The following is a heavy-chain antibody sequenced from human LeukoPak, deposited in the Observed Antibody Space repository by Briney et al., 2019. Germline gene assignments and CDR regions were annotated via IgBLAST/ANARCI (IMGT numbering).Heavy chain of an antibody. CDR3: ARAYSGSYRRQYYYYGMDV. D-gene: IGHD1-26*01. CDR2: IWYDGSNK. CDR1: GFTFSSYG. Sequence: TGGSLRLSCAASGFTFSSYGMHWVRQAPGKGLEWVALIWYDGSNKYYTDSVKGRLTIFRDNSKNTLYLQMNSLRAEDTAVYYCARAYSGSYRRQYYYYGMDVWGQGTTVTVSS. J-gene: IGHJ6*02. V-gene: IGHV3-30*02.